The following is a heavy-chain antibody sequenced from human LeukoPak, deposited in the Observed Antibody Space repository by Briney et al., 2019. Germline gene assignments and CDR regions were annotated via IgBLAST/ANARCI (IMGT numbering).Heavy chain of an antibody. Sequence: GGSLRLSCAASGFTFTTYAMNWVRQAPGKGLEWISCILTSDGNPYFADSVRVRFTISRDNSKNTVGLKMNSLRAEDTAVYYCARTSGWYPYFDYWGQGTLVTVSS. D-gene: IGHD6-19*01. CDR3: ARTSGWYPYFDY. J-gene: IGHJ4*02. V-gene: IGHV3-23*01. CDR2: ILTSDGNP. CDR1: GFTFTTYA.